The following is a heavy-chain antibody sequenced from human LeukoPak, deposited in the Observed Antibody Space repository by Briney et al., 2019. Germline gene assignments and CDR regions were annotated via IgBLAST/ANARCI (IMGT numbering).Heavy chain of an antibody. D-gene: IGHD3-3*01. J-gene: IGHJ5*02. V-gene: IGHV3-48*04. Sequence: PGGSLRLSCAASGFTFSSYAMNWVRQAPGKGLEWVSYISSSGSTIYYADSVKGRFTISRDNAKNSLYLQMNSLRAEDAAVYYCAREVQGYYDFWSGYYPNWFDPWGQGTLVTVSS. CDR1: GFTFSSYA. CDR2: ISSSGSTI. CDR3: AREVQGYYDFWSGYYPNWFDP.